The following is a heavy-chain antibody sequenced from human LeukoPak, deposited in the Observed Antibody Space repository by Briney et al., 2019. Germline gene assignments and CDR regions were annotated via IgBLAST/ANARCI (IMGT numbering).Heavy chain of an antibody. D-gene: IGHD4-23*01. J-gene: IGHJ4*02. CDR3: ASDYGGNSAPSYYFDY. V-gene: IGHV1-2*02. Sequence: ASVKVSCKASGYTFTDYYMHWVRQAPGQGLEWMGWINPNSGGTNYAQKFQGRVTMTRDTSISTAYMELSRLRSDDTAVYYCASDYGGNSAPSYYFDYWGQGTLVTVSS. CDR2: INPNSGGT. CDR1: GYTFTDYY.